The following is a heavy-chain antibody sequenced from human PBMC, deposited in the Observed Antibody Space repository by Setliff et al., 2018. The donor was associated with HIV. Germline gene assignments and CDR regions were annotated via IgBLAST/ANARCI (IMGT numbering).Heavy chain of an antibody. D-gene: IGHD3-16*01. J-gene: IGHJ2*01. CDR1: GFTFSSYW. Sequence: PGGSLRLSCAASGFTFSSYWMHWVRQAPGKGLVWVSRINSDGSSTSYADSVKGRFTISRDNAKNTLYLQMNSLRAEDTAVYYCARWGDEDYWYFDLWGRGTLVTVS. CDR2: INSDGSST. CDR3: ARWGDEDYWYFDL. V-gene: IGHV3-74*01.